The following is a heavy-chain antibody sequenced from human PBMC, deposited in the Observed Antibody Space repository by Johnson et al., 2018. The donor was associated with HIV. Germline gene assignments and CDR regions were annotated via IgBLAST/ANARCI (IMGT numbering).Heavy chain of an antibody. J-gene: IGHJ3*01. Sequence: QVQLVESGGGVVQPGGSLRLSCAASGFTFSSYAMHWVRQAPGKGLEWVAVISYDGSDKYYADSVKGRFTISRDNSKNTLYLQMNSLRAEDTAVYYCARPNQLLFYPDAFDFWGQGTMVTVSS. CDR2: ISYDGSDK. CDR3: ARPNQLLFYPDAFDF. V-gene: IGHV3-30*04. CDR1: GFTFSSYA. D-gene: IGHD2-2*01.